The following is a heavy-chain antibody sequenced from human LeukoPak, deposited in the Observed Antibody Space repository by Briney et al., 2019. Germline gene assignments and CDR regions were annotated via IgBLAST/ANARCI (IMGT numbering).Heavy chain of an antibody. J-gene: IGHJ4*02. V-gene: IGHV3-48*01. CDR3: ARVYSGSYDYFDY. CDR2: ISSSSSTI. D-gene: IGHD1-26*01. CDR1: GFTFSSYS. Sequence: GGSLRLSCAASGFTFSSYSMNWVRQAPGKGLEWVSYISSSSSTIYYADSVKGRFTISRDNAKNSLYLQMNSLRAEDTAVYYCARVYSGSYDYFDYWGQGTLVTVSS.